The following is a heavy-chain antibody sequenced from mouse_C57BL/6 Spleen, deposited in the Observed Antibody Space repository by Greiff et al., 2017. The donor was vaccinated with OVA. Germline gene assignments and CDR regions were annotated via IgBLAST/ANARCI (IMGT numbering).Heavy chain of an antibody. CDR1: GYTFTSYW. V-gene: IGHV1-69*01. CDR3: ASNSFDY. Sequence: QVQLKQSGAELVMPGASVKLSCKASGYTFTSYWMHWVKQRPGLGLEWIGEIDPSDSYTNYNQKFKGKSTLTVDKSSSTAYMQLSSLTSEDSAVYYCASNSFDYWGQGTTLTVSS. J-gene: IGHJ2*01. CDR2: IDPSDSYT.